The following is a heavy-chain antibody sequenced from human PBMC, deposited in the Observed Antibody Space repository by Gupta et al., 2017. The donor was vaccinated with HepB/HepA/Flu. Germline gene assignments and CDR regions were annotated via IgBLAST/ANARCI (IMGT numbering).Heavy chain of an antibody. V-gene: IGHV1-2*02. CDR1: GYPFTDYY. CDR3: FGQHNWYDP. J-gene: IGHJ5*02. CDR2: INPKSGGT. Sequence: QVQLVQSGAEVKKPGASVKVSCKASGYPFTDYYMHWVRQAPGQGLEWMGWINPKSGGTSDAQKFQGRVTMTRDTSISTAYMELSRLTSDDRAVYYCFGQHNWYDPCVQGTLVIVSS. D-gene: IGHD1-1*01.